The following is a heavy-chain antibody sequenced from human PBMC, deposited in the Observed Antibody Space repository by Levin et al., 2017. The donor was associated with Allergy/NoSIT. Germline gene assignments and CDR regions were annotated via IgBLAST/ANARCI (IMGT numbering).Heavy chain of an antibody. V-gene: IGHV4-34*01. CDR1: GGSFSGYY. D-gene: IGHD3-16*01. CDR2: INHGGRT. Sequence: TTSETLSLTCAVYGGSFSGYYWSWFRQSPGKGLEWIGEINHGGRTNYNPSLKSRVTISVDTSKNQFSLNLSSVTAADTAVYYCARGHPSPGELGNNWFDPWGQGTLVTVSS. J-gene: IGHJ5*02. CDR3: ARGHPSPGELGNNWFDP.